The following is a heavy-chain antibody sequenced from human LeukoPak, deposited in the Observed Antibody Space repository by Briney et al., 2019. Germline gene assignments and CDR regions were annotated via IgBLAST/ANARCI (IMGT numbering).Heavy chain of an antibody. CDR1: GFTFSRNW. Sequence: GGSLRLSCAASGFTFSRNWMHWVRQAPGKGLVWVSRINSDGSSTNYADSVKGRFTISRDNAKSTLHLQMNSLRAEDTAVYYCVRDLGIAVAPGYWGQGTLVTVSS. D-gene: IGHD6-19*01. J-gene: IGHJ4*02. V-gene: IGHV3-74*01. CDR2: INSDGSST. CDR3: VRDLGIAVAPGY.